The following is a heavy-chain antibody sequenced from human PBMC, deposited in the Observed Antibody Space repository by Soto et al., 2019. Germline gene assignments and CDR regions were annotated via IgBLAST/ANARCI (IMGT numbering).Heavy chain of an antibody. CDR1: GGSISSYY. CDR3: AREQLLYDYVWGSYRSMAGMDV. J-gene: IGHJ6*02. Sequence: PSETLSLTCTVSGGSISSYYWSWIRQPPGKGLEWIGYIYYSGSTNYNPSLKSRATISVDTSKNQFSLKLSSVTAADTAVYYCAREQLLYDYVWGSYRSMAGMDVWGQGTTVTVSS. CDR2: IYYSGST. V-gene: IGHV4-59*01. D-gene: IGHD3-16*02.